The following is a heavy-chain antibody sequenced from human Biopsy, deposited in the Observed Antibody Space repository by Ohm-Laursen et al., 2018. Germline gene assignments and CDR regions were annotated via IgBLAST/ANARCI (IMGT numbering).Heavy chain of an antibody. CDR2: INGSGGST. D-gene: IGHD4-17*01. J-gene: IGHJ4*02. V-gene: IGHV3-23*01. CDR3: AKSGIGTVTRHFDL. Sequence: SLRLSCAASGFTFSSHAMSWVRQAPGKGLECVSVINGSGGSTYYADPVKGRFTISRDNSKNTLYLQMNSLRAEDTAMYYCAKSGIGTVTRHFDLWGQGTLVTVSS. CDR1: GFTFSSHA.